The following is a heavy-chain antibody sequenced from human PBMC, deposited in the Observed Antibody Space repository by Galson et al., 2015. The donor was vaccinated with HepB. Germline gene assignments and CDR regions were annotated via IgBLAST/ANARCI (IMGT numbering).Heavy chain of an antibody. D-gene: IGHD2-15*01. CDR2: ISYDGSNK. Sequence: SLRLSCAASGFTFSSYGMHWVRQAPGKGLEWVAVISYDGSNKYYADSVKGRFTISRDNSKNTLYLEMNSLRAEDTAVYYCAKDEWWSVRGIDYWGQGTLVTVSS. V-gene: IGHV3-30*18. CDR3: AKDEWWSVRGIDY. CDR1: GFTFSSYG. J-gene: IGHJ4*02.